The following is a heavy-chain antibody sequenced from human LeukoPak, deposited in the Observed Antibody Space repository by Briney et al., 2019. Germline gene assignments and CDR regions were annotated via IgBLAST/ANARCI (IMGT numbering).Heavy chain of an antibody. CDR1: GFTVSSNY. CDR3: ARETYYYGSGSYGYFDY. V-gene: IGHV3-53*01. CDR2: IYSGGST. D-gene: IGHD3-10*01. Sequence: GGSLRLSCAASGFTVSSNYMSWVRQARGKGLEWVSLIYSGGSTYYADSVKGRFTISRDNSKNTLYLQMNSLRPEDTAVYYCARETYYYGSGSYGYFDYWGQGTLVTVSS. J-gene: IGHJ4*02.